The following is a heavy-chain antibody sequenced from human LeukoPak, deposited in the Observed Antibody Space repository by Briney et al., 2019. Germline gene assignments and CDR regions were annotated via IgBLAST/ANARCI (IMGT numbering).Heavy chain of an antibody. CDR3: ARLNLEYVYTSGPNDC. CDR2: VDNPGST. V-gene: IGHV4-39*07. CDR1: GGSISSSVYH. J-gene: IGHJ4*02. Sequence: PSETLPLTCTVSGGSISSSVYHWGRIPQSPGKGRESIVTVDNPGSTHYNPSLRSRVTISFDTSKNQFSLKLSSMTAAYTAVYYCARLNLEYVYTSGPNDCWGQGSLVTVS. D-gene: IGHD3-16*01.